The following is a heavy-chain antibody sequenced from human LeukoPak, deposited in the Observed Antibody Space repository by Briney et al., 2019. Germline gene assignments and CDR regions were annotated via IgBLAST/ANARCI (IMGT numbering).Heavy chain of an antibody. J-gene: IGHJ5*02. CDR2: IYYSGST. CDR1: GGSISSYY. CDR3: ARATGNWCDP. V-gene: IGHV4-59*01. Sequence: SETLSLTCTVSGGSISSYYWSWIRQPPGKGLEWIGYIYYSGSTNYNPSLKSRVTISVDTSKNQFSLKLSSVTAADTAVYYCARATGNWCDPWGQGTLVTVSS. D-gene: IGHD1-1*01.